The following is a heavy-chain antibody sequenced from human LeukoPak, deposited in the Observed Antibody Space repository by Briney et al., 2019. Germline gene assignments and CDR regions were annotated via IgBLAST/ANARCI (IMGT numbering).Heavy chain of an antibody. Sequence: GGSLRLSCAASGFTFSSYSMNWVRQAPGKGLEWVSSISSSSSYIYYADSVKGRFTISRDNAKNSLYLQMNSLRAEDTAVYYCASGPYSSSWYKGWFDPWGQGTLVTVSS. CDR2: ISSSSSYI. CDR3: ASGPYSSSWYKGWFDP. J-gene: IGHJ5*02. D-gene: IGHD6-13*01. CDR1: GFTFSSYS. V-gene: IGHV3-21*04.